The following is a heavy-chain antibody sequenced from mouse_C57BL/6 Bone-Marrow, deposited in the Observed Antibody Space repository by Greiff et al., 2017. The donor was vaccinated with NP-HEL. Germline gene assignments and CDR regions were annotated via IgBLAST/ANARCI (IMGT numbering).Heavy chain of an antibody. J-gene: IGHJ1*03. CDR3: ARRRYFDV. Sequence: QVQLKESGAELARPGASVKMSCKASGYTFTSYTMHWVKQRPGQGLEWIGYINPSSGYTKYNQKFKDKATLTEDKSSSTAYMQLSSLTSEDSAVYYCARRRYFDVWGTGTTVTVSS. CDR2: INPSSGYT. CDR1: GYTFTSYT. V-gene: IGHV1-4*01.